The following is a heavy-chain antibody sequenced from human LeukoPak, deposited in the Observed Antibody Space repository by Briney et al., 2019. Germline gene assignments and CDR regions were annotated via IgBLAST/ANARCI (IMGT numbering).Heavy chain of an antibody. CDR1: GGTFSSYA. V-gene: IGHV1-69*13. CDR2: IIPIFGTA. Sequence: ASVKVSCKASGGTFSSYAISWVRQAPGQGLEWMGGIIPIFGTANYAQKFQGRVTITADESTSTAYMELSSLRAEDTAVYYCASTPGEYSSSWFPFDYWGQGTLVTVSS. J-gene: IGHJ4*02. CDR3: ASTPGEYSSSWFPFDY. D-gene: IGHD6-13*01.